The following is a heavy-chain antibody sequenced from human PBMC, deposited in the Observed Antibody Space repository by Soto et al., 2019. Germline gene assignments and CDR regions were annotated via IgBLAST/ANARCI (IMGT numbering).Heavy chain of an antibody. D-gene: IGHD3-3*01. Sequence: ASVKVSCKASGYTFTGYYMHWVRQAPGQGLEWMGWINPNSGGTNYAQKFQGWVTMTTDTSTSTAYMELRSLRSDDTAVYYCARDGITIFGVVIRFDPWGQGTLVTVSS. V-gene: IGHV1-2*04. CDR2: INPNSGGT. CDR1: GYTFTGYY. J-gene: IGHJ5*02. CDR3: ARDGITIFGVVIRFDP.